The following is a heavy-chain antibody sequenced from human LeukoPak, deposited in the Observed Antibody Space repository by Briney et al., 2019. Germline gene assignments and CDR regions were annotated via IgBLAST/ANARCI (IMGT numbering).Heavy chain of an antibody. Sequence: GGSLRLSCATSGFIFGDYAMTWVRQAPGKGLEWVSGISGTGDNAYYADSVKGRFIISRDNSKNTLSLQMNSLRVEDTAVYYCTPTPSGNYYLRVASWGQGTLVTVSS. J-gene: IGHJ5*01. V-gene: IGHV3-23*01. CDR2: ISGTGDNA. D-gene: IGHD3-10*01. CDR1: GFIFGDYA. CDR3: TPTPSGNYYLRVAS.